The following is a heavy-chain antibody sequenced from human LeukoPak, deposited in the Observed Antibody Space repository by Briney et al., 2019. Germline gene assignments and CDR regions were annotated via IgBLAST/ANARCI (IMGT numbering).Heavy chain of an antibody. J-gene: IGHJ4*02. CDR2: MNEDGREK. CDR1: GFTLTSYW. CDR3: ARANYRRFDY. D-gene: IGHD4/OR15-4a*01. V-gene: IGHV3-7*01. Sequence: GGSLRLSCAAAGFTLTSYWMTWVRQAPGKGLEWVANMNEDGREKYYVDSVTGRFTISRDNAKNSLYLQMNSLRAEDTAVYYCARANYRRFDYWGQGTLVTVSS.